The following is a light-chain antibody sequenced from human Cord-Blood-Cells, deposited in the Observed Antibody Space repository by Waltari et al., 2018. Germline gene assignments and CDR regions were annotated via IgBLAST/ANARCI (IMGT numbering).Light chain of an antibody. J-gene: IGLJ2*01. V-gene: IGLV2-23*02. CDR3: CSYAGSSTL. CDR2: EVS. CDR1: SSDVGRYNL. Sequence: QSALTQPASVSGSPGQSITISCTGTSSDVGRYNLVSCYQQHPGKAPKLMIYEVSKRPSGVSNRFSGSKSGNTASLTISGLQAEDEADYYCCSYAGSSTLFGGGTKLTVL.